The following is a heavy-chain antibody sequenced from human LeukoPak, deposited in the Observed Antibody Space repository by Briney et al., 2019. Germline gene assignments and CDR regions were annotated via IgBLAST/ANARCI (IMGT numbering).Heavy chain of an antibody. Sequence: WGSLRLSCAASGFTFSSYWMSWVRQAPGKGLEWVANIKKDGSEKYYVDSVKGRFTISRDNAKTSLYLQMNSLRAEDTAVYYCARHLSGITGYTYGRGIDYWGQGTLVTVSS. V-gene: IGHV3-7*01. CDR3: ARHLSGITGYTYGRGIDY. D-gene: IGHD5-18*01. CDR1: GFTFSSYW. CDR2: IKKDGSEK. J-gene: IGHJ4*02.